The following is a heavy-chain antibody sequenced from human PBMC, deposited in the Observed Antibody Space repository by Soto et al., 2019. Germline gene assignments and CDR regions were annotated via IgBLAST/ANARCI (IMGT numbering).Heavy chain of an antibody. J-gene: IGHJ6*02. CDR1: GGSISSGGYF. V-gene: IGHV4-31*03. D-gene: IGHD6-6*01. CDR3: AREGAAPYYYYGMDV. Sequence: QVQLQESGPGLVKPSQTLSLTCTVSGGSISSGGYFWSWIRQHPGKGLEWIGFIYYSGSTYYNPSLKRRVTISVDTSKNQFSRELRSVTAADTAVYYCAREGAAPYYYYGMDVWGQGTTVTVSS. CDR2: IYYSGST.